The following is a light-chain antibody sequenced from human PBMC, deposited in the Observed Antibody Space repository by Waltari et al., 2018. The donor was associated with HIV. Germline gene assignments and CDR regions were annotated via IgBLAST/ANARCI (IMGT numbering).Light chain of an antibody. J-gene: IGKJ1*01. CDR3: IQALKHPRT. V-gene: IGKV2-28*01. CDR2: LGS. CDR1: QSLLDSNGYNY. Sequence: DIVMTQSPLSLPVPPGEPASISCRSSQSLLDSNGYNYLDWYLQKPGQSPQLLIYLGSNRASGVPDRFSGSGSGTDFTLKISRVEAEDVGVYYCIQALKHPRTFGQGTKVEIK.